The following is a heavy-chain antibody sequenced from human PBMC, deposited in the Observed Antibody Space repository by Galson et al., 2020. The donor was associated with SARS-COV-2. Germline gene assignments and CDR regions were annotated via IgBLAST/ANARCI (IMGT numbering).Heavy chain of an antibody. J-gene: IGHJ4*02. CDR1: GGSISSSFYY. CDR2: IYFDGST. D-gene: IGHD3-10*01. V-gene: IGHV4-39*07. CDR3: ARENY. Sequence: SETLSLTCSVSGGSISSSFYYWGWVRQPPGKGLEWIGSIYFDGSTYYNPSLKSRVIISVDTSKNQFSLKVRSVTAADTAVYYCARENYWGQGTLVTISS.